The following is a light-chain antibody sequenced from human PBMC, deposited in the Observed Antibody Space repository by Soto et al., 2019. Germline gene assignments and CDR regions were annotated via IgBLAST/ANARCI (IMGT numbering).Light chain of an antibody. V-gene: IGKV1-5*03. J-gene: IGKJ1*01. CDR1: QTIDTC. Sequence: DIQMTQSPSTLSASVGDRVTITCRASQTIDTCLAWYQQKPGKAPKVLIYKVSDLESGVPSRVSGSGSGTAFTRTISSLQPDDFATYYCQQYKRCWTLGQGTKVDIK. CDR2: KVS. CDR3: QQYKRCWT.